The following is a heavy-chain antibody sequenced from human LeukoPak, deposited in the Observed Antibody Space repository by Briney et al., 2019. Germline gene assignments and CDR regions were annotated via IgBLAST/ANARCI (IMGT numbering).Heavy chain of an antibody. CDR3: GKDWGYSGSYCDS. D-gene: IGHD1-26*01. CDR1: GFTFSSYA. J-gene: IGHJ5*01. V-gene: IGHV3-23*01. CDR2: ISGNGGST. Sequence: GGSLRLSCAASGFTFSSYAMTWVRQAPGKGLEWVSTISGNGGSTYYADSVKGRFTISRENSKNTVYLQVNSLRVEDTAVFYCGKDWGYSGSYCDSWGQGTLVTVSS.